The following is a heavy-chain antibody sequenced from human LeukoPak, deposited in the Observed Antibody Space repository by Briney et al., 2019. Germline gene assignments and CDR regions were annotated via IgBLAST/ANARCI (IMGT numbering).Heavy chain of an antibody. CDR2: ISSSSNYI. D-gene: IGHD5-12*01. J-gene: IGHJ2*01. V-gene: IGHV3-21*01. CDR3: ARDPNIVATIYRYFDL. CDR1: GFTFTSYS. Sequence: PGGSLRLSCAASGFTFTSYSMNWVRQAPGKGLEWVSSISSSSNYIYYADSVKGRFTISRDNAKNSLSLQMNSLRAEDTAIYYCARDPNIVATIYRYFDLWGRGTLVTVSS.